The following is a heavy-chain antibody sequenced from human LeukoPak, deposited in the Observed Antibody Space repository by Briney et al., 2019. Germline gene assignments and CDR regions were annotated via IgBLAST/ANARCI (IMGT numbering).Heavy chain of an antibody. V-gene: IGHV4-4*07. D-gene: IGHD1-1*01. J-gene: IGHJ6*03. CDR1: GGSISSYY. Sequence: SETLSLTCTVSGGSISSYYWSWIRQPAGKGLEWIGRIYTSGSTNYNPSLKSRVTMSVDTSKNQFSLKLSSVTAADTAVYYCARQPWYNWNSVPYYYYYMDVWGKGTTVTVSS. CDR3: ARQPWYNWNSVPYYYYYMDV. CDR2: IYTSGST.